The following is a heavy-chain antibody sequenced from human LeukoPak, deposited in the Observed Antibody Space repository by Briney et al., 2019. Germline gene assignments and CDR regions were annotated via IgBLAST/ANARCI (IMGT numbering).Heavy chain of an antibody. V-gene: IGHV5-51*01. J-gene: IGHJ4*02. CDR3: ARRYCSGGSCYPRGFDY. CDR2: IYPGDSDT. Sequence: RGGSLKISCKGSGYSFTSYWIGWVRQVPGKGLEWMGIIYPGDSDTRYSPSFQGQVTISADKSISTAYLQWSSLEASDTAMYYCARRYCSGGSCYPRGFDYWGQGTLVTVSS. CDR1: GYSFTSYW. D-gene: IGHD2-15*01.